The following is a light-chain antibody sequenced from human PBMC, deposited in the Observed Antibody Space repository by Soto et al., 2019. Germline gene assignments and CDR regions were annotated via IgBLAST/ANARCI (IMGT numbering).Light chain of an antibody. CDR2: DAS. CDR1: QSIGRW. V-gene: IGKV1-5*01. CDR3: QQYYSYWT. Sequence: DIQMTQSPSTLSASVGDTVTVTCRASQSIGRWLAWYQQKPGEAPKLLIFDASTLENGVPARFSGSRSGPEFSLTISSLQPDDFATYYCQQYYSYWTFGQGTKVDIK. J-gene: IGKJ1*01.